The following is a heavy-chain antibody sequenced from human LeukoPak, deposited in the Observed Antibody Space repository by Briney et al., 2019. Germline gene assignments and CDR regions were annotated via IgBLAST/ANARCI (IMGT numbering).Heavy chain of an antibody. V-gene: IGHV1-69*02. D-gene: IGHD6-13*01. J-gene: IGHJ4*02. CDR1: GGTFSSYT. CDR3: ASERIAAASVFDY. Sequence: SVKVSCKASGGTFSSYTISWVRQAPGQGLEWMGRIIPILGIANYAQKFQGRVTITADKSTSTAYMELSSLRSEDTAVYYCASERIAAASVFDYWGQGTLVTVSS. CDR2: IIPILGIA.